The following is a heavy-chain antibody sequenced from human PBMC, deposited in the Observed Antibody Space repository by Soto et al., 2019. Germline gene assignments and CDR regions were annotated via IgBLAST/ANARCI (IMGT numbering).Heavy chain of an antibody. CDR3: ATVAYCGGDCYYYFDY. CDR2: FDPEDGET. CDR1: GYTLTELS. J-gene: IGHJ4*02. D-gene: IGHD2-21*02. V-gene: IGHV1-24*01. Sequence: ASVKVSCKVSGYTLTELSMHWVRQAPGKGLEGMGGFDPEDGETIYAQKFQGRVTMTEDTSTDTAYMELSSLRSEDTAVYYCATVAYCGGDCYYYFDYWGQGTLVTVSS.